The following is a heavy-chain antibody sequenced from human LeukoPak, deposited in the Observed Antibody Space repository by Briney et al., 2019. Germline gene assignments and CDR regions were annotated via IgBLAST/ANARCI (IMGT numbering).Heavy chain of an antibody. Sequence: ASVKVSCKATGYTFTSYDFNWVRQATGQRPEWMGWMSPNSGGTGYAQKFQDRVTMTRNTSISTAYMELSSLRSDDTAVYYCARGPPNWGYDYWGPGTLVTVSS. CDR2: MSPNSGGT. V-gene: IGHV1-8*01. CDR1: GYTFTSYD. D-gene: IGHD7-27*01. CDR3: ARGPPNWGYDY. J-gene: IGHJ4*02.